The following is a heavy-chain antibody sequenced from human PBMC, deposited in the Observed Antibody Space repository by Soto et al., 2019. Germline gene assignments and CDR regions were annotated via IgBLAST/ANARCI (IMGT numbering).Heavy chain of an antibody. Sequence: SETLSLTCTVSGYSINSDDYWGWIRQPPGKGLEWIASIYHSVSTFYNPSLRSRVTISIDTSKNQFSLKLSSVTAADTAVFYCARHRARNWFDPWGQGTLVTVSS. V-gene: IGHV4-38-2*02. J-gene: IGHJ5*02. D-gene: IGHD6-6*01. CDR1: GYSINSDDY. CDR3: ARHRARNWFDP. CDR2: IYHSVST.